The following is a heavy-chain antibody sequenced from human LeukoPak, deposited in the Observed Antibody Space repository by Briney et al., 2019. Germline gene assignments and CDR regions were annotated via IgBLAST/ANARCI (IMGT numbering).Heavy chain of an antibody. CDR2: IHYTGST. V-gene: IGHV4-59*01. J-gene: IGHJ4*02. D-gene: IGHD1-26*01. CDR1: SRSISTYY. Sequence: PSETLSLTFTVSSRSISTYYWSWIRQPPGKRLEWIGFIHYTGSTNYNPSLKSRVTISVDTSKNQFSLKLNSVTAADTAVYFCARRSGSRYYIDYWGQGTLVTVSS. CDR3: ARRSGSRYYIDY.